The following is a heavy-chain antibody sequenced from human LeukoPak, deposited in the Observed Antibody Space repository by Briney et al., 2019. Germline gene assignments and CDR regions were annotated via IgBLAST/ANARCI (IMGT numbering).Heavy chain of an antibody. D-gene: IGHD3-22*01. Sequence: PGGSLRLSCTASGFHFSDYYMSWIRQAPGKGLEWVSYISSSGSTIYYADSVKGRFTISRDNAKNSLYLQMNSLRAEDTAVYYCASTLVVAFTPWGQGTLVTVSS. V-gene: IGHV3-11*04. J-gene: IGHJ5*02. CDR1: GFHFSDYY. CDR3: ASTLVVAFTP. CDR2: ISSSGSTI.